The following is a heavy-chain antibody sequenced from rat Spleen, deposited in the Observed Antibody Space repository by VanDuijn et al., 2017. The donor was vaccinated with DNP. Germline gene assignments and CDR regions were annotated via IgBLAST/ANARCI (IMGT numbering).Heavy chain of an antibody. CDR2: ITSSGGNT. J-gene: IGHJ3*01. Sequence: EVQLVESGGDLVQPGRSLKLSCVASGFTFNNYWMTWIRQVPGKGLEWVASITSSGGNTYYPDSVKGRFTISRDNAENTVYLQLNSLRSEDTATYYCAQEGLGLSFAYWGQGALVTVSS. CDR1: GFTFNNYW. CDR3: AQEGLGLSFAY. V-gene: IGHV5-31*01.